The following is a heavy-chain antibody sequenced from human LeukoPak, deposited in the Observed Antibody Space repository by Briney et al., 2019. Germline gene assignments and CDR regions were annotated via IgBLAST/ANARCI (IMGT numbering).Heavy chain of an antibody. D-gene: IGHD3-22*01. CDR1: GFTFDDYT. Sequence: GGSLRLSCEASGFTFDDYTMHWVRQSPGKGLEWVSLISWDGGTTYYADSVRGRFTISRDNSKNSLYLQMNSLRTEDTALYYCAKDRGYHYDSSAYGSYFDYWGQGTLVTVSS. J-gene: IGHJ4*02. V-gene: IGHV3-43*01. CDR3: AKDRGYHYDSSAYGSYFDY. CDR2: ISWDGGTT.